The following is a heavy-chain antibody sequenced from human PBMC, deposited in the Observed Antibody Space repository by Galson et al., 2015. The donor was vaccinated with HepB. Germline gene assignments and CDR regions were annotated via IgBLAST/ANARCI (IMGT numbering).Heavy chain of an antibody. CDR2: IRSKADDYEK. CDR3: TSGAAGTNSYYGMDV. Sequence: SLRLSCAASGFTFSGAAVHWVRQASGKGLEWVGRIRSKADDYEKGYAASVKGRFSISRDDSKNTAYLQMNSLKTEDTDVYYCTSGAAGTNSYYGMDVWGQGTTVTVSS. D-gene: IGHD6-13*01. CDR1: GFTFSGAA. J-gene: IGHJ6*02. V-gene: IGHV3-73*01.